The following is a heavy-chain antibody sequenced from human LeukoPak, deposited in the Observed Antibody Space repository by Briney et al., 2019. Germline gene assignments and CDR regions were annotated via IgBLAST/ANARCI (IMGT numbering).Heavy chain of an antibody. D-gene: IGHD3-3*01. V-gene: IGHV3-48*01. CDR1: GFTFSSYS. Sequence: GGSLRLSCAASGFTFSSYSMNWVRQAPGKGLEWVSYISSSSSTIYYADSVKGRFTISRDNAKNSLYLQMNSLRAEDTAVYYCAREKADYDFWSGYYVWFDPWGQGTLVTVSS. CDR3: AREKADYDFWSGYYVWFDP. CDR2: ISSSSSTI. J-gene: IGHJ5*02.